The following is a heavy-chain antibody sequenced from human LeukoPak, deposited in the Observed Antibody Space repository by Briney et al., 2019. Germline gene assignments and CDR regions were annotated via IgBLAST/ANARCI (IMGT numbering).Heavy chain of an antibody. J-gene: IGHJ4*02. Sequence: SETLSLTCTVSGGSISSSSYYWGWIRQPPGKGLEWIGSIYYSGSTCYNPSLKSRVTISVDTSKNQFSLKLSSVTAADTAVYYCARLPIVGATQFDYWGQGTLVTVSS. V-gene: IGHV4-39*01. D-gene: IGHD1-26*01. CDR2: IYYSGST. CDR1: GGSISSSSYY. CDR3: ARLPIVGATQFDY.